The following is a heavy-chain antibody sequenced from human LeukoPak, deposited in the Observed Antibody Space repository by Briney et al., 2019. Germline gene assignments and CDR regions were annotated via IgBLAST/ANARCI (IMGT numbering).Heavy chain of an antibody. V-gene: IGHV1-2*02. CDR3: AKGNLDFDS. J-gene: IGHJ4*02. CDR1: GYTFTGYH. D-gene: IGHD1-1*01. Sequence: GASVKGSCKASGYTFTGYHVHWGRQAPGQGLEWMGVINPNTVGTTYAQKFQGRFTMTRDKSINTVYMDLSRLRSDDTAVYYCAKGNLDFDSWGLGTLVTVSS. CDR2: INPNTVGT.